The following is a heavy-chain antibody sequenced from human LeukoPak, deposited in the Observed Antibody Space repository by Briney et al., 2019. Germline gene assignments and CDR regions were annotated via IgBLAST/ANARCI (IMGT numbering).Heavy chain of an antibody. CDR3: ATALGYCSGGSCEIDY. CDR2: ISSSSYI. V-gene: IGHV3-21*01. J-gene: IGHJ4*02. D-gene: IGHD2-15*01. Sequence: GGSLRLSCAASGFTFSSYSMNWVRQAPGKGLEWVSSISSSSYIYYADSVKGRFTISRDNAKNSLYLQMNSLRAEDTAVYYCATALGYCSGGSCEIDYWGQGTLVTVSS. CDR1: GFTFSSYS.